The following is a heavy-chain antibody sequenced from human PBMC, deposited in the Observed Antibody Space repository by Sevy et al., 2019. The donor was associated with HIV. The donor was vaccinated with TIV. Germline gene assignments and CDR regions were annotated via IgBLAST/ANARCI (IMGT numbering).Heavy chain of an antibody. J-gene: IGHJ4*02. CDR2: IKQDGSEK. V-gene: IGHV3-7*01. D-gene: IGHD3-16*01. CDR3: ARDSGYYVWGAQYYFDY. Sequence: GGSLRLSCAASGFTFSSYWMSWVRQAPGKGLEWVANIKQDGSEKYYVDSVKGRFTISRDNAKNSLYLQMNSLRAEDTAVYYCARDSGYYVWGAQYYFDYWGQGTLVTVSS. CDR1: GFTFSSYW.